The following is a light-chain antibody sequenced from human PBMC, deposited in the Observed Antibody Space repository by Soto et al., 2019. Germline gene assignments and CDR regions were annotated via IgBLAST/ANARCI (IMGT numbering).Light chain of an antibody. V-gene: IGLV1-40*01. Sequence: QSVLTQPPSVSGAPGQRVTISCTGSSSNIGAGYDVHWYQQLPGTAPKLLIYGNSNRPSEVPDRFSGSKSGTSASLAITGLQAEDEADYDCQSYDSGLSALVFGGGTKLTVL. CDR2: GNS. CDR3: QSYDSGLSALV. CDR1: SSNIGAGYD. J-gene: IGLJ2*01.